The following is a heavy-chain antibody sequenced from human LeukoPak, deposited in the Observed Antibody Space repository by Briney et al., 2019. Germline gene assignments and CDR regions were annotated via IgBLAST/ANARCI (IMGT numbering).Heavy chain of an antibody. CDR2: IYYGGST. J-gene: IGHJ3*02. V-gene: IGHV4-59*01. Sequence: SETLSLTCTVSGGSISSYHWNWIRQPPGKGLEWIGYIYYGGSTNYNPSLKSRVTISLDTSKNQFSLKLSSVTAADTAVYYCAGASLYYDSSGQRTFDIWGQGTMVTVSS. CDR3: AGASLYYDSSGQRTFDI. CDR1: GGSISSYH. D-gene: IGHD3-22*01.